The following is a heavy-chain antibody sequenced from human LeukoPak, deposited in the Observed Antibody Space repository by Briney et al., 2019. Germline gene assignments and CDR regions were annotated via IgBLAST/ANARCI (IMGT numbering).Heavy chain of an antibody. CDR1: GFTFSSYD. J-gene: IGHJ4*02. D-gene: IGHD3-22*01. Sequence: GGSLRLSCAASGFTFSSYDMTWVRQAPGKGLEWVSIISGSGGSTYHADSEQGRFTFSRDNSKNTLYLQINSLRAEDTAVYYCAKDYYYDSSGYSPFDYWGQGTLVTVSS. V-gene: IGHV3-23*01. CDR2: ISGSGGST. CDR3: AKDYYYDSSGYSPFDY.